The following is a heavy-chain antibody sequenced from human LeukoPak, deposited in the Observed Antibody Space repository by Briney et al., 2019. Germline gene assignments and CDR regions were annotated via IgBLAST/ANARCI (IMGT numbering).Heavy chain of an antibody. Sequence: ASVKVSCKASGYTFTGYYMHWVRQAPGQGLAWMGWINPNSGGTNYAQKFQGRVTMTRDTSISTAYMELSRLRSDDTAVYYCARGAHYHDSSEGYDYWGQGTLVTVSS. CDR2: INPNSGGT. J-gene: IGHJ4*02. CDR3: ARGAHYHDSSEGYDY. D-gene: IGHD3-22*01. CDR1: GYTFTGYY. V-gene: IGHV1-2*02.